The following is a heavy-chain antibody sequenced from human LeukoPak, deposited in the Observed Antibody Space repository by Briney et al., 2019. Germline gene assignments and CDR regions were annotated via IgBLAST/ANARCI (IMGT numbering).Heavy chain of an antibody. D-gene: IGHD3-10*01. CDR1: GFTFNTYA. CDR2: ISGSAAST. Sequence: GGSLRLSCAASGFTFNTYAMTWVRQAPGKGLEWVSSISGSAASTYYADSVKGRFTISRDSSKNTLYLQMNSLRAEDTAVYYCAKDSVERFGELFSYYYYYGMDVWGQGTTVTVSS. V-gene: IGHV3-23*01. CDR3: AKDSVERFGELFSYYYYYGMDV. J-gene: IGHJ6*02.